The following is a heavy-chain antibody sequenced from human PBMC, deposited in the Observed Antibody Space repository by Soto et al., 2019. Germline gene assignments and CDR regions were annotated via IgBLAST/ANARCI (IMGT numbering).Heavy chain of an antibody. D-gene: IGHD3-22*01. CDR3: ARDRAGYYLHYYYYGMDV. CDR2: IIPIFGTA. Sequence: QVQLVQSGAEVKKPGSSVKVSCKASGGTFSSYAISWVRQAPGQGLEWMGGIIPIFGTANYAQKFQGRVTITADESTSTAYMELSSLRSEDTAVYYCARDRAGYYLHYYYYGMDVWGQGTTVTVSS. J-gene: IGHJ6*02. CDR1: GGTFSSYA. V-gene: IGHV1-69*01.